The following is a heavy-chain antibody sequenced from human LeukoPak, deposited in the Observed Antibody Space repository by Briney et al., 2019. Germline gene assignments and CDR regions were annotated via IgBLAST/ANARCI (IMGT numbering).Heavy chain of an antibody. D-gene: IGHD6-13*01. V-gene: IGHV1-69*13. J-gene: IGHJ4*02. CDR2: IIPIFGTA. Sequence: GASVKVSCKASGYTFTSYYMHWVRQAPGQGLEWMGGIIPIFGTANYAQKFQGRVTITADESTSTAYMELSSLRSEDTAVYYCARAFQMEKAAAGNFDYWGQGTLVTVSS. CDR1: GYTFTSYY. CDR3: ARAFQMEKAAAGNFDY.